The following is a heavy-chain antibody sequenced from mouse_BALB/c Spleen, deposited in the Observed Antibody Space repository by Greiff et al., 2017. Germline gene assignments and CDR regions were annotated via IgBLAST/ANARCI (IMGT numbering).Heavy chain of an antibody. J-gene: IGHJ2*01. CDR1: GFTFSNYW. Sequence: EVQVVESGGGLVQPGGSMKLSCVASGFTFSNYWMNWVRQSPEKGLEWVAEIRLKSNNYATHYAESVKGRFTISRDDSKSSVYLQMNNLRAEDTGIYYCTRQGNYYGLYYFDYWGQGTTLTVSS. CDR2: IRLKSNNYAT. CDR3: TRQGNYYGLYYFDY. V-gene: IGHV6-6*02. D-gene: IGHD1-1*01.